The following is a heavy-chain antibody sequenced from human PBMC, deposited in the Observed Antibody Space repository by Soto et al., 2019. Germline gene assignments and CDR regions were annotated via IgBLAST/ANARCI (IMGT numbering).Heavy chain of an antibody. V-gene: IGHV4-30-2*01. CDR3: PRTIAVAGPGNWFDP. D-gene: IGHD6-13*01. Sequence: GGCCIFKKKPPGKGLEWIGYIYHSGSTYYTPSLKSRVTISVDRSKNQFSLKLSSVTAADTAVYYCPRTIAVAGPGNWFDPWGQGTLVTVSS. J-gene: IGHJ5*02. CDR2: IYHSGST. CDR1: GGC.